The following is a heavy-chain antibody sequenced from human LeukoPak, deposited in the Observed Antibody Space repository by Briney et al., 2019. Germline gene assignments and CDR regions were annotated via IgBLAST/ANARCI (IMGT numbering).Heavy chain of an antibody. D-gene: IGHD6-19*01. J-gene: IGHJ4*02. CDR1: GFTLSNYW. V-gene: IGHV3-7*01. Sequence: GGSLRLSCAVSGFTLSNYWMSWVRQAPGKGLEWVANINQDGSEKYYVDSVKGRFTISRDNAKNSLYLQMNSLRAEDTAVYYCARAGQWLVRGNFDYWGQGTLVTVSS. CDR3: ARAGQWLVRGNFDY. CDR2: INQDGSEK.